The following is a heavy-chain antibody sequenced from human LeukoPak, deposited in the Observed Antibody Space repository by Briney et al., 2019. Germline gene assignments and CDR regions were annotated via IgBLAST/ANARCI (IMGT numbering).Heavy chain of an antibody. CDR3: ARHRSMIFGVVAHYYYYMDV. V-gene: IGHV4-38-2*01. CDR1: GYSISSGYY. Sequence: SETLSLTCAVSGYSISSGYYWGWIRQPPGKGLEWIGSIYHSGSTYYNPSLKSRVTISVDTSKNQFSLKLSSVTAADTAVYYCARHRSMIFGVVAHYYYYMDVWGKGTTVTVSS. CDR2: IYHSGST. D-gene: IGHD3/OR15-3a*01. J-gene: IGHJ6*03.